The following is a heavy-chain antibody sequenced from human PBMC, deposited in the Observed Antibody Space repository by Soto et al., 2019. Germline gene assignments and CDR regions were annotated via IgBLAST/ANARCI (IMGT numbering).Heavy chain of an antibody. CDR3: ARSAGWYAVHS. V-gene: IGHV4-4*02. D-gene: IGHD6-19*01. Sequence: QVQLQESGPGLVKPSGTLSLTCAVSGDSVSRPYYWCWVRQPPGKGLEWIGEVFHTGTTSYNPSLRSRVTISMDKSNNQFSLDLSSVTAADTAVYFCARSAGWYAVHSWGPGTLVIV. CDR1: GDSVSRPYY. J-gene: IGHJ4*02. CDR2: VFHTGTT.